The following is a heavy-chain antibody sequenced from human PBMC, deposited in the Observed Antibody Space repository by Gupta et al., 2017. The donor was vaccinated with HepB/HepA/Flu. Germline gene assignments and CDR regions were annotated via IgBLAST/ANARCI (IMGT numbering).Heavy chain of an antibody. D-gene: IGHD6-6*01. CDR3: ARVQLYTSSSPYYYFGMDV. CDR2: INPNSGGT. J-gene: IGHJ6*02. CDR1: GFAFTASY. Sequence: QVHLVQSGAEVKKPGASVKVSFKASGFAFTASYVHWVRQAPGQRLEWMGWINPNSGGTNYAQMFEGRVTMTRDTSISTVFMELSRMRSDDTAVYYCARVQLYTSSSPYYYFGMDVWGQGTTVTVS. V-gene: IGHV1-2*02.